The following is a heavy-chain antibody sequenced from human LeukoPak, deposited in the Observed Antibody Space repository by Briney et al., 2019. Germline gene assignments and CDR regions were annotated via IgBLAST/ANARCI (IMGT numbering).Heavy chain of an antibody. CDR3: AKGPEDVYCSSTSCYRNWFDP. V-gene: IGHV3-30*02. Sequence: PGGSLRLSCAASGFTFSSFGMHWVRQAPGKGLEWVAFIRYDGSNKYYADSVKGRFTISRDNSKNTLYLQMNSLRAEDTAVYYCAKGPEDVYCSSTSCYRNWFDPWGQGTQVTVSS. CDR2: IRYDGSNK. CDR1: GFTFSSFG. J-gene: IGHJ5*02. D-gene: IGHD2-2*01.